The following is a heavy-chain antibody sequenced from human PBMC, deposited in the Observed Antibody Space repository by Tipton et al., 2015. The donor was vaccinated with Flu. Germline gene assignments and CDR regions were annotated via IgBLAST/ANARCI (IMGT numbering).Heavy chain of an antibody. CDR3: ASGNFYDSSGYFAF. V-gene: IGHV4-4*07. CDR1: GGSINRYY. Sequence: TLSLTCNVSGGSINRYYWSWIRQSVGKGPEWIGRTHTNGNTNYNSSFGSRLTMSVDTSKSRFSMTLTSVTVADTAVYYCASGNFYDSSGYFAFWGQGILVTVSS. J-gene: IGHJ4*02. CDR2: THTNGNT. D-gene: IGHD3-22*01.